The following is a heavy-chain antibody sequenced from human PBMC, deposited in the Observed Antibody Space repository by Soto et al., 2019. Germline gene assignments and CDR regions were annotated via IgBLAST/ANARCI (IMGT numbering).Heavy chain of an antibody. CDR1: GYNFTSYD. Sequence: QVQLVQSGAEVKKPGASVKVSCKASGYNFTSYDMNWVRQAPGQGLEWMGWVNPNSGDTDYAQKFQDRVTMTTDTSIRTAYMELSSLRSEDTAVYYCARVSFLAPVTGAEIFDFWGQGTMVTVSS. V-gene: IGHV1-8*01. D-gene: IGHD2-21*02. J-gene: IGHJ3*01. CDR2: VNPNSGDT. CDR3: ARVSFLAPVTGAEIFDF.